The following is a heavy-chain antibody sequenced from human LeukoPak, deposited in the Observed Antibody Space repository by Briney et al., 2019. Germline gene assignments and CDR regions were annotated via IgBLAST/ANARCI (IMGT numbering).Heavy chain of an antibody. CDR2: IYYSGST. D-gene: IGHD4-17*01. CDR1: GGSISAYD. Sequence: SETMSLTCSVSGGSISAYDWSWIRQHPGKGLEWIGYIYYSGSTYYNPSLKSRVTISVDTSKNQFSLKLSSVTAADTAVYYCARVTVIPQAGYFDYWGQGTLVTVSS. CDR3: ARVTVIPQAGYFDY. V-gene: IGHV4-31*03. J-gene: IGHJ4*02.